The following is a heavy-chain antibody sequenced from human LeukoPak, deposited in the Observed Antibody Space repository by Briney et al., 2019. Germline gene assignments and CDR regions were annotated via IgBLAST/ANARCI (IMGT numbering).Heavy chain of an antibody. CDR1: GYTFTGYY. J-gene: IGHJ6*03. D-gene: IGHD6-13*01. V-gene: IGHV1-2*02. CDR2: INPNSGGT. Sequence: GASVKVSCKASGYTFTGYYMHWVRQAPGQGLEWMGWINPNSGGTNYAQKFQGRVTMTRDTSTSTAYMELRSLRSDDTAVYYCARDGGYSSSWYSHYYYYYMDVWGKGTTVTISS. CDR3: ARDGGYSSSWYSHYYYYYMDV.